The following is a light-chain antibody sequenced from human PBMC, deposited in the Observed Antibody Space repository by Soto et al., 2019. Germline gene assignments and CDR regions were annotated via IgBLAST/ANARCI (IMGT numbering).Light chain of an antibody. V-gene: IGKV3-15*01. Sequence: EIVMTQSPATLSVSPGERATLSCRASQSVAINLAWYQQKPGQAPRLLIYGASSRASGFPARFTGRGSGTEFTLTISSLQSEDFAVYYCQQYNNWPLTFGGGTKVEI. CDR3: QQYNNWPLT. CDR1: QSVAIN. CDR2: GAS. J-gene: IGKJ4*01.